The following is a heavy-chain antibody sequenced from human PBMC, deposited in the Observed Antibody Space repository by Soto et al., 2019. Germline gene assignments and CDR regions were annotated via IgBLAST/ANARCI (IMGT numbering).Heavy chain of an antibody. D-gene: IGHD5-18*01. CDR3: ARGYSYGYFDY. Sequence: PSETLSLTCTVSGGSISSTSYYWGWIRQPPGKGLEWIASIYYSGSSHYNPSLKSRVTISADTSKNQFSLKLSSVTAADTAVYYCARGYSYGYFDYWGQGTLVTVSS. V-gene: IGHV4-39*01. CDR2: IYYSGSS. CDR1: GGSISSTSYY. J-gene: IGHJ4*02.